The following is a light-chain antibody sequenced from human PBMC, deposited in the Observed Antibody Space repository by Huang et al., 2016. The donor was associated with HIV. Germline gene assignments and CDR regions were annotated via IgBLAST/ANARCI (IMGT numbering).Light chain of an antibody. J-gene: IGKJ4*01. CDR1: RSVSTN. V-gene: IGKV3-15*01. Sequence: EIVMTQSPATLSVSPGQRGTLSCRANRSVSTNLAWYQQRPGQAPRLLIYGSSTRAPGIPARFSGSGSGTDFSLTISSLQSEDFALYYCHQYNNWLLSFGGGTRV. CDR3: HQYNNWLLS. CDR2: GSS.